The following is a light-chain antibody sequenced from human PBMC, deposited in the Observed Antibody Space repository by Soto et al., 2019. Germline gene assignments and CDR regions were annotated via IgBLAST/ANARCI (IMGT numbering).Light chain of an antibody. J-gene: IGKJ5*01. V-gene: IGKV1-13*02. CDR1: QDIRGA. Sequence: AIQVTQSPSSQSASVGDRVTITCRASQDIRGALAWYQQKPGKAPKLLIYDVSTLENEVPPRFSGSSSGTQFTLTISSLQPEDFGTYYCQQFNSYPITFGRGTRLEIK. CDR3: QQFNSYPIT. CDR2: DVS.